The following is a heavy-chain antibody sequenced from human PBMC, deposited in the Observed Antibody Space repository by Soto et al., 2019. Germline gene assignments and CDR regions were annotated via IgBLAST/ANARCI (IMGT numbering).Heavy chain of an antibody. Sequence: EMQLVESGGGLVQPGRSLRLSCAASGFTFDDYAMHWVRQVPGKGLEWVSGLSWNSDNINYADSVKGRFTVSRDNAKYSLYLQMNSLRPGDTAVYYCVKAESCGWHYAFDYWGQGILVTVSS. CDR1: GFTFDDYA. V-gene: IGHV3-9*01. D-gene: IGHD6-19*01. J-gene: IGHJ4*02. CDR2: LSWNSDNI. CDR3: VKAESCGWHYAFDY.